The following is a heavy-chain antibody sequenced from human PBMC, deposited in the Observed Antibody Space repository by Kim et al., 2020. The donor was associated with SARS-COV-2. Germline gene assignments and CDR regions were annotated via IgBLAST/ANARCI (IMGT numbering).Heavy chain of an antibody. D-gene: IGHD4-4*01. CDR3: ARHGRTPAPTTVTTRLDY. Sequence: SETLSLTCTVSGGSISSSSYYWGWIRQPPGKGLEWIGSIYYSGSTYYNPSLKSRVTISVDTSKNQFSLKLSSVTAADTAVYYCARHGRTPAPTTVTTRLDYWGQGTLVTVSS. J-gene: IGHJ4*02. CDR1: GGSISSSSYY. V-gene: IGHV4-39*01. CDR2: IYYSGST.